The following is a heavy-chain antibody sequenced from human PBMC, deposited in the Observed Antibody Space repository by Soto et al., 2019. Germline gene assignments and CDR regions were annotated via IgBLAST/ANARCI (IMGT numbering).Heavy chain of an antibody. CDR1: GFTFSDYD. V-gene: IGHV3-15*01. D-gene: IGHD3-10*01. J-gene: IGHJ6*02. Sequence: VQLVESGGGVVQPGRSLRLSCAASGFTFSDYDMHWVRQAPGKGLEWVGRIKSKTDGGTTDYAAPVKGRFTISRDDSKNTLYLQMNSLKTEDTAVYYCTTAGAPSYYYYGMDVWGQGTTVTVSS. CDR2: IKSKTDGGTT. CDR3: TTAGAPSYYYYGMDV.